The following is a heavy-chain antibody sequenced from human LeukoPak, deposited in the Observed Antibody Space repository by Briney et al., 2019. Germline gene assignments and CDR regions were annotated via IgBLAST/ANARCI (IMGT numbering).Heavy chain of an antibody. Sequence: GRSLGLSCAASGFTFSSYGMHWVRQAPGKGLEWVAVISYDGSNKYYADSVKGRFTISRDNSKNTLYLQMNSLRAEDTAVYYCAKDKGVVVVAATSYFDYWGQGTLVTVSS. CDR2: ISYDGSNK. CDR3: AKDKGVVVVAATSYFDY. D-gene: IGHD2-15*01. CDR1: GFTFSSYG. V-gene: IGHV3-30*18. J-gene: IGHJ4*02.